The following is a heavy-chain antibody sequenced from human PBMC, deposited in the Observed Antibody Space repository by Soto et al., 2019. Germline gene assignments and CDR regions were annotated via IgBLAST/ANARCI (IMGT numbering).Heavy chain of an antibody. CDR2: IIPFSGRT. CDR3: ARGAGYYDSSGYYYRAFDI. D-gene: IGHD3-22*01. J-gene: IGHJ3*02. Sequence: GASVKVSCRASGGTFSSYAITWVRQAPGQGLEWMGGIIPFSGRTNYAQKFQGRVTITADESTTTAYMDLSSLRSEDTAVYYCARGAGYYDSSGYYYRAFDIWGQGTMVTVSS. CDR1: GGTFSSYA. V-gene: IGHV1-69*13.